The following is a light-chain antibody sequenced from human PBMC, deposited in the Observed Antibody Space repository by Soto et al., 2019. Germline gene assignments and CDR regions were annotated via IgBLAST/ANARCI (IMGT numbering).Light chain of an antibody. CDR2: GAT. CDR1: QSVGNS. Sequence: EIVITQSPATLSVSPGGRATLSCRASQSVGNSLAWYQQKPGQAPRLLIHGATTRDTGIPAMFSGSGAGTECTLTISSLQSEDFEVDYCQQYNNWPRTFGQGTKVDIK. CDR3: QQYNNWPRT. J-gene: IGKJ1*01. V-gene: IGKV3D-15*01.